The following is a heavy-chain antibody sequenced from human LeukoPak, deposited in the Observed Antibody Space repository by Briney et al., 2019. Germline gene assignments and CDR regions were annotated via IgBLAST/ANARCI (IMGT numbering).Heavy chain of an antibody. V-gene: IGHV4-39*01. D-gene: IGHD4-17*01. CDR3: ARALRCLDY. Sequence: SETLSLTCTVSGGSISSSSYYWGWIRQPPGKGLEWIGSIYYSGSTYYNPSLKSRVTISVDTSKNQFSLKLSSVTAADTAVYYCARALRCLDYWGQGTLVTVSS. J-gene: IGHJ4*02. CDR1: GGSISSSSYY. CDR2: IYYSGST.